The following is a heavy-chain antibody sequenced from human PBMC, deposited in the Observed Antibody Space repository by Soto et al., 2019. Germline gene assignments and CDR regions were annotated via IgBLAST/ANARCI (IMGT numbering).Heavy chain of an antibody. D-gene: IGHD1-1*01. CDR3: ARGRYGDS. CDR2: ISAHNGNT. J-gene: IGHJ4*02. Sequence: QVHLVQSGAEVKKPGASVKVSCKASGYTFTSYGITWVRQAPGQGLEWMGWISAHNGNTDYAHKLQGRVIVTRDTSTSTAYMELRSLRSVGTAVYYCARGRYGDSWGQGALVNVSS. V-gene: IGHV1-18*01. CDR1: GYTFTSYG.